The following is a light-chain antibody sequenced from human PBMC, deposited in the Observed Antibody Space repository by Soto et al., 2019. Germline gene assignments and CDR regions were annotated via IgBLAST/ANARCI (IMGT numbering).Light chain of an antibody. CDR2: GAA. V-gene: IGKV3-15*01. Sequence: EIVMTQSPATLSVSLGERVTLSCRASQSVFSSLAWYQQKPGQAPRLLIYGAATRPIGIPARFSGSGSGTDFTLTISRLEPEDFAVYYCQQYGNFPYTFGPGTKVQIK. CDR3: QQYGNFPYT. CDR1: QSVFSS. J-gene: IGKJ2*01.